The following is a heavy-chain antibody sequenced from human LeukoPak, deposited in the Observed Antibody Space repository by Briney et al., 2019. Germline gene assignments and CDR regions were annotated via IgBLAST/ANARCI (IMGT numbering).Heavy chain of an antibody. CDR1: GFTFSSYS. Sequence: GESLRLSCAASGFTFSSYSMNWVRQAPGKGLEWVSPISSSSSYIYYADSVKGRFTISRDNAKTSLYLQMNSLRAEDTAVYYCARDLSGVTGYTYGRGIDYWGQGTLVTVSS. V-gene: IGHV3-21*01. D-gene: IGHD5-18*01. CDR3: ARDLSGVTGYTYGRGIDY. J-gene: IGHJ4*02. CDR2: ISSSSSYI.